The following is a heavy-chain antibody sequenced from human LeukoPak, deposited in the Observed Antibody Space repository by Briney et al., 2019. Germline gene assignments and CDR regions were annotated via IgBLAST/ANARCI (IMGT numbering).Heavy chain of an antibody. J-gene: IGHJ4*02. CDR3: ARDRIWDGSGS. CDR1: GYTFTVYY. CDR2: INPSGGST. V-gene: IGHV1-46*01. Sequence: ASVKVSCKASGYTFTVYYMHWVRQAPGQGLEWMGIINPSGGSTSYAQKFQGRVTMTRDTSTSTVYMKLSSLRSEDTAVYYCARDRIWDGSGSWGQGTLVTVSS. D-gene: IGHD3-10*01.